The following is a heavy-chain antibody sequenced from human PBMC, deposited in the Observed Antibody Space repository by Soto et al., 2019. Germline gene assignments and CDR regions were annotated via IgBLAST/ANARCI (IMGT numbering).Heavy chain of an antibody. Sequence: GESLKISCAASGFTFSSYAMHWVRQTPGKGLEWVAVISYDGSDKYYADSVKGRFTISRDNAKNSLYLLMNSLRAEDTAVYYCTREGDGSGFFSDFWGQGALVTVSS. J-gene: IGHJ4*02. CDR1: GFTFSSYA. CDR2: ISYDGSDK. CDR3: TREGDGSGFFSDF. D-gene: IGHD3-22*01. V-gene: IGHV3-30-3*01.